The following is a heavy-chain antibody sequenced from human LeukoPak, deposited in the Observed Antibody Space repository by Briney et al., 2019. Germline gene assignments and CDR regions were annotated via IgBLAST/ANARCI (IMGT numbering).Heavy chain of an antibody. CDR2: IYTSGST. Sequence: KSSETLSLTCTVSGGSISSYYWSWIRQPAGKGLEWIGRIYTSGSTNYNPSLKSRVTISVDTPKNQFSLKLSSVTAADTAVYYCARHRTDVDIVATMFSYGMDVWGQGTTVTVSS. V-gene: IGHV4-4*07. D-gene: IGHD5-12*01. J-gene: IGHJ6*02. CDR1: GGSISSYY. CDR3: ARHRTDVDIVATMFSYGMDV.